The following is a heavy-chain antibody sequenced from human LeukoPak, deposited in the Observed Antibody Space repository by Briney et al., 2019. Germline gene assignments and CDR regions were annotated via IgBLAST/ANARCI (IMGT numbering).Heavy chain of an antibody. CDR2: ISTDGSSR. J-gene: IGHJ3*02. CDR3: ARKGGSKVRGVIMDAFDM. CDR1: GFTFSSYW. D-gene: IGHD3-10*01. Sequence: GGSLRLSCAASGFTFSSYWMHWLRQEPRKGLVWVSRISTDGSSRSYADSVKGRFTISRDNAKNSLYLQMNSLRAEDTAVYYCARKGGSKVRGVIMDAFDMWGQGTMVTVSS. V-gene: IGHV3-74*01.